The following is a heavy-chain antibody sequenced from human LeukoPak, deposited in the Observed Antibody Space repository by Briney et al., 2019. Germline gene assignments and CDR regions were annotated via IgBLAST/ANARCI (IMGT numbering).Heavy chain of an antibody. CDR2: FDPEDGET. CDR1: GYTLTELS. V-gene: IGHV1-24*01. CDR3: ARDADSGDSSGWYDLLGFDY. J-gene: IGHJ4*02. D-gene: IGHD6-19*01. Sequence: LGASVKVSCKVSGYTLTELSMHWVRQAPGKGLEWMGGFDPEDGETIYAQEFQGRVTMTEDTSIDTAYMELSSLRSEDTAVYYCARDADSGDSSGWYDLLGFDYWGQGTLVTVSS.